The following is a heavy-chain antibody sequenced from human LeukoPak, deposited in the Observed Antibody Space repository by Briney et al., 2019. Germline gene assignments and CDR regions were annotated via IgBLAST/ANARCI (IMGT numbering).Heavy chain of an antibody. CDR3: ARKRYCSSTSCYIFDY. CDR1: GFTFISYS. V-gene: IGHV3-21*01. CDR2: ISSSSSYI. D-gene: IGHD2-2*01. J-gene: IGHJ4*02. Sequence: GGSLRLSCAASGFTFISYSMNWVRQAPGKGLEWVSSISSSSSYIYYADSVKGRFTISRDNAKNSLYLQMNSLRAEDTAVYYCARKRYCSSTSCYIFDYWGQGTLVTVSS.